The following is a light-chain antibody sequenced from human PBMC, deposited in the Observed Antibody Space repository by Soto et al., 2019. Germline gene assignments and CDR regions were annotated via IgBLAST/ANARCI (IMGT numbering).Light chain of an antibody. J-gene: IGLJ1*01. V-gene: IGLV2-8*01. CDR3: SSYAGSNNPYV. CDR2: EVT. Sequence: QSALTQPPSASGSPGQSVTISCTGTSGDIGGYDYVSWYQQNQGKAPKLMIYEVTKRPLGVPDRFSGSKSGNTASLTVSGLQAEDEADYYCSSYAGSNNPYVFGTGTKLTVL. CDR1: SGDIGGYDY.